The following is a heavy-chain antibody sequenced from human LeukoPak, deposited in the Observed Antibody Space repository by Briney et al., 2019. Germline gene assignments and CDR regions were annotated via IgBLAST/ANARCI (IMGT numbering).Heavy chain of an antibody. J-gene: IGHJ4*02. CDR2: IYYSGST. V-gene: IGHV4-59*05. D-gene: IGHD5-18*01. CDR3: ARTHSYGLPFFDY. Sequence: SETLSLTCTVSGASISSYYWSWIRQPPGKGLEWIGSIYYSGSTYYNPSLKSRVTISVDTSKNQFSLKLSSVTAADTAVYYCARTHSYGLPFFDYWGQGTLVTVSS. CDR1: GASISSYY.